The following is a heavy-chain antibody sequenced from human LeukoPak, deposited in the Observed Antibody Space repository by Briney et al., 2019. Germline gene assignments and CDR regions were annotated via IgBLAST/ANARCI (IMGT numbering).Heavy chain of an antibody. CDR2: INWNGGST. D-gene: IGHD6-19*01. CDR3: ARDLRDSSVGYYFDY. Sequence: TGGSLRLSCAASGFTFDDYGMSWVRQAPGKGLEWVSGINWNGGSTGYADSVKGRFTISRDNAKNSLYLQMNSLRAEDTALYYCARDLRDSSVGYYFDYWGQGTLVTVSS. V-gene: IGHV3-20*04. CDR1: GFTFDDYG. J-gene: IGHJ4*02.